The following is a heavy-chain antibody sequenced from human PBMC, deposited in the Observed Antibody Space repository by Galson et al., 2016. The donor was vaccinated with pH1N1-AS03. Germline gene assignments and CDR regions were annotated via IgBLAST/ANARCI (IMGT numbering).Heavy chain of an antibody. CDR3: ARLRSVAGKGGPHLDF. Sequence: SVKVSCKASGGTFNTYAISWVRQAPGQGLEWMGGIIPIFGTANYAQKFQGRVTITADESTSTVYMELSSLRSDDTAVYYCARLRSVAGKGGPHLDFWGQGTLVIVSS. CDR1: GGTFNTYA. J-gene: IGHJ4*02. V-gene: IGHV1-69*13. D-gene: IGHD6-19*01. CDR2: IIPIFGTA.